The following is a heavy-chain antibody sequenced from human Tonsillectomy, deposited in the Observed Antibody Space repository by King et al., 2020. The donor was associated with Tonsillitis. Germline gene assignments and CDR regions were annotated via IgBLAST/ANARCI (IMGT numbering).Heavy chain of an antibody. J-gene: IGHJ3*02. CDR3: AKDRGQMLGGGAFDI. CDR1: GFTFDTYA. V-gene: IGHV3-23*04. Sequence: DVQLVESGGGLVQPGGSVRLSCAASGFTFDTYAMTWVRQAPGKGLDWVSSISASGVTTYYAGSVKGRFTISRDNSKNTFFLQMNSLRADDTAVYYCAKDRGQMLGGGAFDIWGQGTLVTVSS. CDR2: ISASGVTT. D-gene: IGHD3-16*01.